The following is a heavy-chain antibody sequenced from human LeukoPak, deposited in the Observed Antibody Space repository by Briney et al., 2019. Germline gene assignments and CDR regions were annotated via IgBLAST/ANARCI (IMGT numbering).Heavy chain of an antibody. D-gene: IGHD2-21*01. CDR3: ARHVVGNYDLLSFDY. CDR1: GGSIISRCYY. Sequence: SQTQSLTCGVYGGSIISRCYYWGWIREPAGKGLEWIASMFYIGNTYYNRSLKSRVIMSVHTTENQFSLKLSSVTAADTAVYYCARHVVGNYDLLSFDYWGQGSLVTVSS. V-gene: IGHV4-39*01. CDR2: MFYIGNT. J-gene: IGHJ4*02.